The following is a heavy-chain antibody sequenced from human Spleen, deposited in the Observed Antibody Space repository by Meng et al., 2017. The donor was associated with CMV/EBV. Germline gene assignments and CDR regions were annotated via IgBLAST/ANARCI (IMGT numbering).Heavy chain of an antibody. CDR3: AKRKRGVQLLSGEDAFDI. V-gene: IGHV3-30*02. J-gene: IGHJ3*02. Sequence: TYSNYAMAWVRQAPGKGLEWVAFIPYEGNNKYYAVSLKGRVTISRDNSNNTLFLQMNSLRAEDTAVYYCAKRKRGVQLLSGEDAFDIWGQGTMVTVSS. CDR1: TYSNYA. CDR2: IPYEGNNK. D-gene: IGHD2-2*01.